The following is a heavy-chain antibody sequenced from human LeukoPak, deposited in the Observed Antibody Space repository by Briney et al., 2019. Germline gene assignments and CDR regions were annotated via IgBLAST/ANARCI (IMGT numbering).Heavy chain of an antibody. CDR1: DVSFTDYN. D-gene: IGHD3-22*01. CDR2: IHHTGAT. Sequence: SETLSLTCAVYDVSFTDYNWSWIRQSPGKGLEWIAEIHHTGATNYGPTLKSRVTLSVDTSKNQLSLNLRSVTAADTAAYYCVRNGYDSSGYYFWSDYRGQGTLVTVSS. V-gene: IGHV4-34*01. CDR3: VRNGYDSSGYYFWSDY. J-gene: IGHJ4*02.